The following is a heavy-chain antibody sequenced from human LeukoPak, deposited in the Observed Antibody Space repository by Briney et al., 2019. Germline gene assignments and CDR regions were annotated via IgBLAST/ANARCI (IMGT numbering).Heavy chain of an antibody. CDR2: ISAYNGST. V-gene: IGHV1-18*01. CDR3: ARDSPYYDTPNTRY. D-gene: IGHD3-9*01. CDR1: GYTFTSYG. Sequence: ASVKVSCKASGYTFTSYGISWVRQAPGQGLEWMGWISAYNGSTNYAQKLQGRVTMTTDTSTSTAYMELRSLRSDDTAVYYCARDSPYYDTPNTRYWGLGTLVTVSS. J-gene: IGHJ4*02.